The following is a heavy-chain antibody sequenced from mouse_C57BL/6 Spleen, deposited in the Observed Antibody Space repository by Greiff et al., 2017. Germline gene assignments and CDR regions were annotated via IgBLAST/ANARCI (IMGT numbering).Heavy chain of an antibody. CDR1: GYTFTSYW. Sequence: QVQLQQPGAELVMPGASVKLSCKASGYTFTSYWMHWVKQRPGQGLEWIGEIDPSDSYTNYNQKFKGKSTLTVDKSSSTAYMQLSSLTAEDSAVYYCERPYGSSYYAMDYWGQGTSVTVAS. CDR3: ERPYGSSYYAMDY. D-gene: IGHD1-1*01. J-gene: IGHJ4*01. CDR2: IDPSDSYT. V-gene: IGHV1-69*01.